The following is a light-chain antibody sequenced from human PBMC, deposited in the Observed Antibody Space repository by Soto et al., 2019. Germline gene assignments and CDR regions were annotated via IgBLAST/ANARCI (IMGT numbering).Light chain of an antibody. V-gene: IGKV4-1*01. J-gene: IGKJ4*01. Sequence: DIVMTQSPDSLAVSLGERATINCKSSQSVLYSSNNKNYLAWYQQKPGQPPKLLIYWASTRESGVPDRFSGRGSGTDFTRTISSLQAEEVAVYYCQQYYSTPLTFGGGTKVEIK. CDR2: WAS. CDR3: QQYYSTPLT. CDR1: QSVLYSSNNKNY.